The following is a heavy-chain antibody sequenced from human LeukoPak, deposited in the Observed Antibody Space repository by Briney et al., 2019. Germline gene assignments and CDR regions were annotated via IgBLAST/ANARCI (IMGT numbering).Heavy chain of an antibody. D-gene: IGHD4/OR15-4a*01. CDR2: IRSKPNSYAT. J-gene: IGHJ4*02. CDR3: TRHLIGATPFDY. Sequence: GGSLRLSCAASGFTSSDSAFHWVRQASGKGLEWVGRIRSKPNSYATAYTASVKGRFTISRDDSKNTAYLQMNSLNTEDTAMYYCTRHLIGATPFDYWGQGTLVSVSS. V-gene: IGHV3-73*01. CDR1: GFTSSDSA.